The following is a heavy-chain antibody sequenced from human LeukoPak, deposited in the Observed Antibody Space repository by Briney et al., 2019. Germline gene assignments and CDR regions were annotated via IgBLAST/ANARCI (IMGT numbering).Heavy chain of an antibody. J-gene: IGHJ4*02. CDR2: YNHSGNT. V-gene: IGHV4-34*01. Sequence: SDPMTSTSASEGGSFSCCNWSWIRQPPGKRLELSGVYNHSGNTSYNPSFKSRVTISVDTSKSQFSLQLSSVTAADTAVYYCARGSQSLGYCSGGSCRAKIFDYCRQGTLVTVSS. D-gene: IGHD2-15*01. CDR1: GGSFSCCN. CDR3: ARGSQSLGYCSGGSCRAKIFDY.